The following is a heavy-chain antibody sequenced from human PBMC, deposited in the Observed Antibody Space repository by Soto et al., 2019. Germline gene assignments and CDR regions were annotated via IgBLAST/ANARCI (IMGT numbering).Heavy chain of an antibody. V-gene: IGHV3-30*18. CDR2: ISYDGSNK. Sequence: GGSLRLSCAASGFTFSSYGMHWVRQAPGKGLEWVAVISYDGSNKYYADSVKGRFTISRDNSKNTLYLQMNSLRAEDTAVYYCAKVASSSWIYYYYYGMDVWGQGTTVTVSS. J-gene: IGHJ6*02. CDR1: GFTFSSYG. CDR3: AKVASSSWIYYYYYGMDV. D-gene: IGHD6-13*01.